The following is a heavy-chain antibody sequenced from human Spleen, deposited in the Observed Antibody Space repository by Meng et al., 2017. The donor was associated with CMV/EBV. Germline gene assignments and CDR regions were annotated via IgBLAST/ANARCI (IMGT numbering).Heavy chain of an antibody. CDR3: ARDSPNYDRPQFDP. J-gene: IGHJ5*02. V-gene: IGHV3-30*02. Sequence: GESLKISCAASGFTFSSYGMHWVRQAPGKGLEWVAFIRYDGSNKYYADSVKGRFTISRDNSKNTLYLQMNSLRAEDTAVYYCARDSPNYDRPQFDPWGQGTLVTVSS. CDR2: IRYDGSNK. CDR1: GFTFSSYG. D-gene: IGHD3-3*01.